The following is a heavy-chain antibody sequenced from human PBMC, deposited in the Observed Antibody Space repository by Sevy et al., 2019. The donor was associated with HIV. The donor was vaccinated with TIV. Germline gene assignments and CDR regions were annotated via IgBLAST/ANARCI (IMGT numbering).Heavy chain of an antibody. Sequence: SETLSLTCTVSGGSISSYYWSWLRQPAGKGLEWLGRIYTTGYTDYNPSLKSRVTMSADTSQNQFSLKLTSVTAADTAVYYCARDNWTPSNWFDHWGQGALVTVSS. V-gene: IGHV4-4*07. D-gene: IGHD1-1*01. CDR3: ARDNWTPSNWFDH. CDR1: GGSISSYY. CDR2: IYTTGYT. J-gene: IGHJ5*02.